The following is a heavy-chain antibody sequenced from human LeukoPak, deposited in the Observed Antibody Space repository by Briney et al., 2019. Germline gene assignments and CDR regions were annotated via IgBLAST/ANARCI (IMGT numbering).Heavy chain of an antibody. CDR3: AREYRGEYYFAH. D-gene: IGHD3-10*01. CDR1: GFTLSSHG. J-gene: IGHJ4*02. V-gene: IGHV3-30*03. Sequence: PGGSLRLSCAASGFTLSSHGMHWVRQAPGKGLEWVAVISYDGSNKYYADSVKGRFTISKDNSKNTLYLQMNSLRAEDTAVYYCAREYRGEYYFAHWGQGTLVTVSS. CDR2: ISYDGSNK.